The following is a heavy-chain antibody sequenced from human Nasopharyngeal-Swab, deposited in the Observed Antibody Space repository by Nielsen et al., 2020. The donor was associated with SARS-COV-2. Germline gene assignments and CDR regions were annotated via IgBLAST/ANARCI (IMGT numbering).Heavy chain of an antibody. D-gene: IGHD6-13*01. Sequence: GSLRLSCTVSGGPVSSGSYYWSWIRQPPGKGLEWIGYIYYSGSTNYNPSLKSRVTISVDTSKNQFSLKLSSVTAADTAVYYCAREYSSSWYRGFDYWGQGTLVTVSS. CDR2: IYYSGST. J-gene: IGHJ4*02. CDR3: AREYSSSWYRGFDY. CDR1: GGPVSSGSYY. V-gene: IGHV4-61*01.